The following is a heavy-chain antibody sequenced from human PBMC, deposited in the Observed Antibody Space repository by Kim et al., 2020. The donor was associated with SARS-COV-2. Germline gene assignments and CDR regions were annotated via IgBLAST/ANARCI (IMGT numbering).Heavy chain of an antibody. CDR1: GGSISSYY. D-gene: IGHD1-26*01. CDR3: ARAFVYLAREDAFDI. CDR2: IYTSGST. V-gene: IGHV4-4*07. Sequence: SETLSLTCTVSGGSISSYYWSWIRQPAGKGLEWIGRIYTSGSTNYNPSLKSRVTMSVDTSKNQFSLKLSSVTAADTAVYYCARAFVYLAREDAFDIWGQGTMVTVSS. J-gene: IGHJ3*02.